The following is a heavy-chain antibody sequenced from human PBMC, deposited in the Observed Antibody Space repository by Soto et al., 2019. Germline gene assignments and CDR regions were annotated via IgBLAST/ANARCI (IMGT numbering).Heavy chain of an antibody. D-gene: IGHD3-10*01. CDR3: ARRGYGSGSYIPQLLRSYYYYYGMDV. Sequence: GESLKISCKGSGYSFTSYWIGWVRQMPGKGLEWTGIIYPGDSDTRYSPSFQGQVTISADKSISTAYLQWSSLKASDTAMYYWARRGYGSGSYIPQLLRSYYYYYGMDVWGQGTTVTVSS. J-gene: IGHJ6*02. V-gene: IGHV5-51*01. CDR1: GYSFTSYW. CDR2: IYPGDSDT.